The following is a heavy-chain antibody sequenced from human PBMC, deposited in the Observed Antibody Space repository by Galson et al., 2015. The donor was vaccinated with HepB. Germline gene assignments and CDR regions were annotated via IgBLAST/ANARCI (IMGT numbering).Heavy chain of an antibody. D-gene: IGHD3-22*01. V-gene: IGHV3-30*01. J-gene: IGHJ4*02. Sequence: DSVKGRFTISRDNSKNTLYLQMNSLRAEDTAVYNCARTNYYDSRGFPLYYFDYWGQGTLVTVSS. CDR3: ARTNYYDSRGFPLYYFDY.